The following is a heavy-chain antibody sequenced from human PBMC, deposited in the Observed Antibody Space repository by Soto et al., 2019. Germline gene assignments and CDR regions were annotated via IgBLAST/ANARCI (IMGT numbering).Heavy chain of an antibody. J-gene: IGHJ5*02. CDR2: VHYSANT. D-gene: IGHD2-15*01. CDR1: GYSISSGYH. CDR3: ARQDRVVAEGRWFDP. V-gene: IGHV4-38-2*02. Sequence: SETLSLTCTVSGYSISSGYHWAWIRQPPGKGLEWLGSVHYSANTYYNPSLKSRLTISVDKSKNQFSLNLSSVTAADTAVYYCARQDRVVAEGRWFDPWGQGTLVTVSS.